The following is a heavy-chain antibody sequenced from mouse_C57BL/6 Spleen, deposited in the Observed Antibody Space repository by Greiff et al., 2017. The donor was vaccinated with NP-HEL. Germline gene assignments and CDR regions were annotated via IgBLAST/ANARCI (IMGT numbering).Heavy chain of an antibody. D-gene: IGHD2-5*01. Sequence: EVQGVESGGGLVKPGGSLKLSCAASGFTFSSYAMSWVRQTPEKRLEWVATISDGGSYTYYPDNVKGRFTISRDNAKNNLYLQMSHLKSEDTAMYYCAREGYYSNYDYWGQGTTLTVSS. CDR3: AREGYYSNYDY. J-gene: IGHJ2*01. V-gene: IGHV5-4*01. CDR2: ISDGGSYT. CDR1: GFTFSSYA.